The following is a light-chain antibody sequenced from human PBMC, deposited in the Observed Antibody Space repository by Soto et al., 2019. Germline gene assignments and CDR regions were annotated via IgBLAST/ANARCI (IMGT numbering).Light chain of an antibody. CDR1: QSVSSN. J-gene: IGKJ1*01. CDR3: QQYNNGWT. V-gene: IGKV3-15*01. Sequence: EIGMTQSPATQSVSPGERATLSCRASQSVSSNLAWYQQKPGQAPRLLIYGASTRAIGIPARFSGTGSGTEFTLTISSLQSEDFAVYYCQQYNNGWTFGQGTKVDIK. CDR2: GAS.